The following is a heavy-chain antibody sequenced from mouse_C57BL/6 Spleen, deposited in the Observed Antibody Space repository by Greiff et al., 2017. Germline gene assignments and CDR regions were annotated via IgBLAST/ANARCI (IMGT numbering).Heavy chain of an antibody. D-gene: IGHD2-5*01. J-gene: IGHJ2*01. CDR2: IYPGSGST. V-gene: IGHV1-55*01. CDR1: GYTFTSYW. Sequence: VQLQQPGAELVKPGASVKMSCKASGYTFTSYWITWVKQRPGQGLEWIGDIYPGSGSTNYNEKFKSKATLPVDTSSSTAYMQLNSLTSEDSAVYYCARDSNCGDYFDYWGQGTTLTVSS. CDR3: ARDSNCGDYFDY.